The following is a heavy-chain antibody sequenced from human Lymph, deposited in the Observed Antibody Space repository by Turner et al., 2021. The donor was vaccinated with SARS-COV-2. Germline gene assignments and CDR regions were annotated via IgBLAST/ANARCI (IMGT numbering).Heavy chain of an antibody. Sequence: EVQLLESGGGLVQPGGSLRLSCAASGFTFSSYAMSWVRQAPGKGLEWVSAISASGATTYYADSVKGRFTISRDNSKNSLYLQMNSLRAEDTAVYYCARLSMGDWHFDLWGRGTLVTVSS. J-gene: IGHJ2*01. D-gene: IGHD1-26*01. CDR3: ARLSMGDWHFDL. V-gene: IGHV3-23*01. CDR1: GFTFSSYA. CDR2: ISASGATT.